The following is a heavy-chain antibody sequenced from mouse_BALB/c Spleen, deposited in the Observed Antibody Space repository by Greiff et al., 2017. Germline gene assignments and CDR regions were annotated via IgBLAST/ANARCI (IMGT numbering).Heavy chain of an antibody. Sequence: QVQLKESGAELVKPGASVKLSCKASGYTFTSYYMYWVKQRPGQGLEWIGEINPSNGGTNFNEKFKSKATLTVDKSSSTAYMQLSSLTSEDSAVYYCTRSWDGRGYYAMDYWGQGTSVTVSS. V-gene: IGHV1S81*02. D-gene: IGHD4-1*01. CDR2: INPSNGGT. CDR1: GYTFTSYY. CDR3: TRSWDGRGYYAMDY. J-gene: IGHJ4*01.